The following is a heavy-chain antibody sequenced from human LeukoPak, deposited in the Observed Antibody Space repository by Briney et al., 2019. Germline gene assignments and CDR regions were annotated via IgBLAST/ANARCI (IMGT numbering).Heavy chain of an antibody. D-gene: IGHD6-6*01. J-gene: IGHJ4*02. CDR3: AIYSNSAAGY. V-gene: IGHV4-39*01. CDR2: IYYTGTT. CDR1: GGSISNSSYH. Sequence: SETLSLTCTVSGGSISNSSYHGGWIRQPPGKGLEWIGTIYYTGTTYYNPSLKSRVTISVDTSKNQFSLTLNSVTAADTVVYYCAIYSNSAAGYWGQGALVTVSS.